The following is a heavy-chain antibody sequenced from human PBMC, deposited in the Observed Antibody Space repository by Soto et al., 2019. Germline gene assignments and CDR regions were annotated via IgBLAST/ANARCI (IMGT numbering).Heavy chain of an antibody. CDR1: GGSVSSGSYY. CDR3: ATDHRLDTGRGGYYYYDMDV. D-gene: IGHD2-2*02. V-gene: IGHV4-30-4*08. CDR2: IYYTGTT. J-gene: IGHJ6*02. Sequence: PSETLSLTCTVSGGSVSSGSYYWSWIRQPPGKGLEWIGYIYYTGTTYYNPSLKSRVTISLDMSKNQFSVSLTSVTASDTAVYYCATDHRLDTGRGGYYYYDMDVWGQGTSVTVS.